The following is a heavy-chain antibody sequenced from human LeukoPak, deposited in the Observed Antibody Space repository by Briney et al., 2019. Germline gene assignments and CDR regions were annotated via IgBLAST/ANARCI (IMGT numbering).Heavy chain of an antibody. V-gene: IGHV4-59*01. Sequence: PSETLSLTCSVSGDSIGSYYWTWIRQSPGKGLEWIGYIYYGGSTNYSPSLKSRVSISVDTSNNQFSLQLRSVSAADTAIYYCAIGRARDGSDPCFDSWGQGTLVTVSS. CDR1: GDSIGSYY. CDR3: AIGRARDGSDPCFDS. D-gene: IGHD1-1*01. J-gene: IGHJ5*01. CDR2: IYYGGST.